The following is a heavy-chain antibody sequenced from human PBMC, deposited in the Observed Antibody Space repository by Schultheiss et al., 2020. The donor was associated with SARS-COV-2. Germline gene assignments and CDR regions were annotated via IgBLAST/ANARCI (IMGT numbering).Heavy chain of an antibody. J-gene: IGHJ4*01. CDR2: IKSKTDGGTT. CDR3: TRDPTGDDGYNSPYFDY. Sequence: GGSLRLSCAASGFTFSSYSMHWVRQAPGKGLEWVGRIKSKTDGGTTDYAAPVKGRFTISRDDSKNTLYLQMNSLKTEDTAVYYCTRDPTGDDGYNSPYFDYWGHGTLVTVAS. V-gene: IGHV3-15*07. D-gene: IGHD5-24*01. CDR1: GFTFSSYS.